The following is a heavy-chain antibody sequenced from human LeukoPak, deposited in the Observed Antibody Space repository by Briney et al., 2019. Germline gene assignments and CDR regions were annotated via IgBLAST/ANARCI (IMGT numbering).Heavy chain of an antibody. D-gene: IGHD5-24*01. Sequence: ASVKVSCKASGYTFTSYFMHWVRQAPGQGLEWMGIVNPSGGSTSYAQKFQGRLTMTRDTSTSTVYMELSSLRSEDTAVYYCAREQLSGGWLRKYFFDYWGQGALVTVSS. CDR3: AREQLSGGWLRKYFFDY. CDR2: VNPSGGST. V-gene: IGHV1-46*01. CDR1: GYTFTSYF. J-gene: IGHJ4*02.